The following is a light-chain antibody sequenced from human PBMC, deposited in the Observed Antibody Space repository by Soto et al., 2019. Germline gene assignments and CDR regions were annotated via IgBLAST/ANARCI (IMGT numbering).Light chain of an antibody. J-gene: IGKJ1*01. CDR3: QQYYSTRT. V-gene: IGKV4-1*01. CDR1: QSVLYSSNNKNY. Sequence: DIVMTQSPDSLAVSLGERATINCKSSQSVLYSSNNKNYLAWYQQKPGQPPKLFIYWASTRESGVPDRFSGSASGTEFTLTISSLQADDVAVYYCQQYYSTRTFGQGTKVEIK. CDR2: WAS.